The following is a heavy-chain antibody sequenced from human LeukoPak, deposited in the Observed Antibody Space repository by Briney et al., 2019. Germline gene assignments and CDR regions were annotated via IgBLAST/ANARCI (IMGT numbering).Heavy chain of an antibody. Sequence: SETLSLTCTVSGGSISSGGYYWSWIRQHPGKGLEWIGYIYYSGSTYYNPSLKSRVTISVDTSKNQFSLKLSSVTAADTAVYYRARDMTDWWFDPWGQGTLVTVSS. J-gene: IGHJ5*02. CDR1: GGSISSGGYY. D-gene: IGHD3-9*01. CDR3: ARDMTDWWFDP. CDR2: IYYSGST. V-gene: IGHV4-31*03.